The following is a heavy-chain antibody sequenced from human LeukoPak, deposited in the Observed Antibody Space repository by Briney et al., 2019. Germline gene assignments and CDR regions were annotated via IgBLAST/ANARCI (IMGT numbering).Heavy chain of an antibody. CDR1: GGSISSTSW. D-gene: IGHD3-22*01. J-gene: IGHJ4*02. CDR2: IYHTGST. V-gene: IGHV4-4*02. Sequence: SETLSLTCAVSGGSISSTSWWSWVRQSPGTGLEWIGEIYHTGSTNYNPSLESRVTTSVDKPKNQFSLELRSVTAADTAVYYCATARRDSSGYYFEDWGQGTLVTVSS. CDR3: ATARRDSSGYYFED.